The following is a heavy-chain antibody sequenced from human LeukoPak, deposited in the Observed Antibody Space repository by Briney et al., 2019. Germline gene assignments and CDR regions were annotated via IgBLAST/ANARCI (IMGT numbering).Heavy chain of an antibody. Sequence: GGSLRLSCAASGFTFSSYSMNWVRQAPGKGLEWVSSISSSSSYIYYADSVKGRFTISRDNAKNSLYLQMNSLRAEDTAVYYCARDQKLWFGELFNDYWGQGTLVTVSS. D-gene: IGHD3-10*01. V-gene: IGHV3-21*01. CDR1: GFTFSSYS. J-gene: IGHJ4*02. CDR3: ARDQKLWFGELFNDY. CDR2: ISSSSSYI.